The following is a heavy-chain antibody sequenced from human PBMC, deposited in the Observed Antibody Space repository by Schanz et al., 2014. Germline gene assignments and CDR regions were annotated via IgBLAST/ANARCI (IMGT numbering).Heavy chain of an antibody. V-gene: IGHV3-23*01. Sequence: EVQLLESGGGLVQPGGSLRLSCAASGFTFSSYAMSWVRQAPGKGLEWVSALSGSGGSTYYADSVKGRFTISRENAKNSLYLQMNSLRAEDTSVYYCARANFRRKINFDYWGRGTLVTVSS. J-gene: IGHJ4*02. CDR3: ARANFRRKINFDY. CDR1: GFTFSSYA. CDR2: LSGSGGST.